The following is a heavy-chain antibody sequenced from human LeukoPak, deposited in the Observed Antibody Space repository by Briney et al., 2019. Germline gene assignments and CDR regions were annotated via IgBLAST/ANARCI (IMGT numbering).Heavy chain of an antibody. J-gene: IGHJ4*02. Sequence: SETLSLTCTASGGSVSSGSYYWSWIRQPPGKGLEWGGYIFYSGTTDSNPSLKSRVTISVDTSKNQFSLKLSSVTAADTAVYYCARTYCSGGSCHFDYWGQGTLVTVSS. V-gene: IGHV4-61*01. CDR1: GGSVSSGSYY. CDR2: IFYSGTT. D-gene: IGHD2-15*01. CDR3: ARTYCSGGSCHFDY.